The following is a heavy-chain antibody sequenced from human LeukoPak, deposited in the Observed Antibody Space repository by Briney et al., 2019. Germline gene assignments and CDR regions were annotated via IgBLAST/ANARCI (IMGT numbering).Heavy chain of an antibody. CDR3: ARVFSYGDYGMGGYYFDY. J-gene: IGHJ4*02. CDR1: GYTFTGYY. V-gene: IGHV1-2*02. D-gene: IGHD4-17*01. Sequence: ASVKVSCKASGYTFTGYYMHWVRQAPGQGLEWMGLMNPNSGGTNYAQRFQGRVTMTRDTSISTAYMELSRLRSDDTAVYYCARVFSYGDYGMGGYYFDYWGQGTLVTVSS. CDR2: MNPNSGGT.